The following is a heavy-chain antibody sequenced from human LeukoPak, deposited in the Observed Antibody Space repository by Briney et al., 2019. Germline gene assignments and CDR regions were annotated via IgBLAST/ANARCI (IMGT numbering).Heavy chain of an antibody. Sequence: GGSPRLSCAASGFTFSTYEMNWVRQAPGKGLEWVSYITDSGRTIYYADSVKGRFTISRDNAKNSLFLQMNSLRAEDTAVYYCARGEVVTASLPDYFYYYMDVWGKGTTVTISS. CDR2: ITDSGRTI. CDR1: GFTFSTYE. J-gene: IGHJ6*03. D-gene: IGHD2-21*02. CDR3: ARGEVVTASLPDYFYYYMDV. V-gene: IGHV3-48*03.